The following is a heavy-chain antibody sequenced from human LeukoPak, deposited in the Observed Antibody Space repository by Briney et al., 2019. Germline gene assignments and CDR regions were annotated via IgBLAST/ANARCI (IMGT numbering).Heavy chain of an antibody. CDR2: IYPGDSEI. Sequence: GEXXKXSXXXXGNSFTNYWIGWVRQMPGKGLEWMGIIYPGDSEIRYNPSYQGQVTISADKSISTAYLQWSSLKASDTAMYFCARGRSGARIVATIEYYFDYWGQGTLVTVSS. V-gene: IGHV5-51*01. D-gene: IGHD5-12*01. CDR1: GNSFTNYW. CDR3: ARGRSGARIVATIEYYFDY. J-gene: IGHJ4*02.